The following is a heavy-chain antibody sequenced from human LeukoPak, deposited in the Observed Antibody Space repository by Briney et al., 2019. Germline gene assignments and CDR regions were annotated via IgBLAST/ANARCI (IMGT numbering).Heavy chain of an antibody. D-gene: IGHD3-22*01. V-gene: IGHV1-24*01. CDR3: ATGYYDSSGYYSTEYFQH. Sequence: ASVKVSCKVSGYTLTELSMHWVRQAPGKGLEWMGGFDPEDGETIYAQKFQGRVTMTEDTSTGTAYMELSSLRSEDTAVYYCATGYYDSSGYYSTEYFQHWGQGTLVTVSS. CDR2: FDPEDGET. J-gene: IGHJ1*01. CDR1: GYTLTELS.